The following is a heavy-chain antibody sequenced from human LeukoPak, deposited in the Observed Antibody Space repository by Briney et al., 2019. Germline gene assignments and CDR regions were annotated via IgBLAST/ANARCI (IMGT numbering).Heavy chain of an antibody. CDR3: AREGTRRPTIRGDISFY. CDR2: TNPNSGGT. V-gene: IGHV1-2*02. D-gene: IGHD1-26*01. CDR1: GYTFTGYY. J-gene: IGHJ4*02. Sequence: ASVKVSCKASGYTFTGYYMHWVRQAPGQGLEWMGWTNPNSGGTNYAQKFQGRVTMTRDTSISTAYMELSRLRSDDTAVYYCAREGTRRPTIRGDISFYWGQGTLVTVSS.